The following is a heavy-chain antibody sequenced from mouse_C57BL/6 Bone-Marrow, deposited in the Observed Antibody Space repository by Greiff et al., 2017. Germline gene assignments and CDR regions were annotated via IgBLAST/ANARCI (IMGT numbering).Heavy chain of an antibody. D-gene: IGHD1-1*01. CDR3: THYGSIDWYFGY. CDR1: GFNIKDDY. CDR2: IDPENGAT. V-gene: IGHV14-4*01. J-gene: IGHJ2*01. Sequence: EVQLQQSGAELVRPGASVKLSCTASGFNIKDDYMHWVKQRPEQGLEWIGWIDPENGATEYAAKFQGKATITADTSSNTAYLQLSILTSEDTAVYYCTHYGSIDWYFGYWGQGTTLSVSS.